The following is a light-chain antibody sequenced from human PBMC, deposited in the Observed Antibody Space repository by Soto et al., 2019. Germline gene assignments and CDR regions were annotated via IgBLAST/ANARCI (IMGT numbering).Light chain of an antibody. CDR3: CSYAGSSTFPYV. CDR2: EDN. Sequence: QSALTQPASVSGSPGQSITISCTGTSXXXXSYNLVSWYQQHPGKAPKLMIYEDNKRPSGVSNRFSGSKSGNTASLTISRLQAEXEXDYXCCSYAGSSTFPYVFGTGTKVTVL. J-gene: IGLJ1*01. V-gene: IGLV2-23*02. CDR1: SXXXXSYNL.